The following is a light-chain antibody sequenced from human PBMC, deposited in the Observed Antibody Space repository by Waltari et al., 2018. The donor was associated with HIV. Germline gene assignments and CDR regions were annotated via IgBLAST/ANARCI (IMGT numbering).Light chain of an antibody. J-gene: IGKJ4*01. Sequence: EVVMTQSPATLSVSPGDGATLSCWASRRISTNLAWYQQRPGQAPRLLIYEASMMATDVPDRFSGRGALTEFTLTISSLQSEDSAVYYCQQYHDWPPLTFGGGTKVEI. CDR1: RRISTN. V-gene: IGKV3-15*01. CDR3: QQYHDWPPLT. CDR2: EAS.